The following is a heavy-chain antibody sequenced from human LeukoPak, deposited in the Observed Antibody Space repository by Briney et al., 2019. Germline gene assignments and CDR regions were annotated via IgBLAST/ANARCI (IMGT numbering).Heavy chain of an antibody. CDR1: GASISSSTYY. J-gene: IGHJ4*02. D-gene: IGHD1-1*01. V-gene: IGHV4-39*01. CDR2: IYYSGDT. Sequence: PSETLSLTCTVSGASISSSTYYWGWIRQPPQKGLEWIASIYYSGDTYYNPSLKSRVTISVDTSRNQFSLKLSSVTAADTAVYYCALGLTSGVNPYFDSWGQGALVTVSS. CDR3: ALGLTSGVNPYFDS.